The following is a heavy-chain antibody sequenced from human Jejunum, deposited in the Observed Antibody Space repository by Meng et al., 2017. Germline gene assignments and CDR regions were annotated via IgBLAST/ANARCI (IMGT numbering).Heavy chain of an antibody. J-gene: IGHJ4*02. CDR3: AKNGAYCLEY. D-gene: IGHD2-8*02. Sequence: VQLEESGPGLVKPSGTLSLTCAVSGGSISSGHWWSWVRQSPGEGLQWIGEIHHSGRVTYNPSLKSRVAIPVDMSKNQFSLELSSVTAADTAVYYCAKNGAYCLEYWGQGTLVTVSS. V-gene: IGHV4-4*02. CDR1: GGSISSGHW. CDR2: IHHSGRV.